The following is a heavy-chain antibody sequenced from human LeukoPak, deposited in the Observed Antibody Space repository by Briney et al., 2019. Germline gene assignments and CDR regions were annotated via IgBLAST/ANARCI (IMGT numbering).Heavy chain of an antibody. CDR3: ARVKS. CDR1: GSTFSSYE. J-gene: IGHJ5*02. Sequence: GGSLRLSCAASGSTFSSYEMNWVRQAPGKGLEWISYISSSGNTRYYADSVKGRFTISRDNAKNSLYLQMNSLRAEDTVVYYCARVKSWGQGTLVTVSS. V-gene: IGHV3-48*03. CDR2: ISSSGNTR.